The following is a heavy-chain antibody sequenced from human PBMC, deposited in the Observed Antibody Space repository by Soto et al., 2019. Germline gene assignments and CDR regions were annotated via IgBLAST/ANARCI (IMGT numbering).Heavy chain of an antibody. D-gene: IGHD4-17*01. CDR1: IFTFSNYG. CDR3: ARDAVRCGYYYCMDV. Sequence: QVQLVESGGGVVQPGRSLRLSCAASIFTFSNYGMHWVRQAPGKGLEWVALIWYDGSNKYYADSVKDRFTISRDNSKNLLHLQRNRLRADDTAVYYCARDAVRCGYYYCMDVWGQGTTVTVAS. V-gene: IGHV3-33*01. CDR2: IWYDGSNK. J-gene: IGHJ6*02.